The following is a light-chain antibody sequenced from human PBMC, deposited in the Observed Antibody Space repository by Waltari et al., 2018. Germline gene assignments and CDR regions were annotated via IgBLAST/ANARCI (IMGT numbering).Light chain of an antibody. CDR3: GTWDSTLSAVV. V-gene: IGLV1-51*01. CDR2: DNN. J-gene: IGLJ3*02. Sequence: QSMLTQPPSVSAAPGQKVTISCSGSSSSIGSNFVPLYHQLPGTAPKVLINDNNKRPSGIPDRFSGSKSATSATLGITGLQTGDEADYYCGTWDSTLSAVVFGGATKLTVL. CDR1: SSSIGSNF.